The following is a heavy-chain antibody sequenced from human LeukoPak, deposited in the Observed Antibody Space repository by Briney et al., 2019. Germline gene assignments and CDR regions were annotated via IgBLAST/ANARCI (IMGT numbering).Heavy chain of an antibody. Sequence: PGGSLRLSCAASGFTFSSYGMHWVRQAPGKGLEWVAVIWYDGSNKYYADSVEGRFTISRDNSKNTLYLQMNSLRAEDTAVYYCARELLARQYYYGMDVWGRGTTVTVSS. D-gene: IGHD2-15*01. CDR2: IWYDGSNK. V-gene: IGHV3-33*01. J-gene: IGHJ6*02. CDR1: GFTFSSYG. CDR3: ARELLARQYYYGMDV.